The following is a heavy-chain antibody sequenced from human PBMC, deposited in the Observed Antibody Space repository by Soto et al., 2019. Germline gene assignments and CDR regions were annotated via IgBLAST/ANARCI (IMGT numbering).Heavy chain of an antibody. CDR2: ISLYSDGT. CDR1: GYTFSNYG. Sequence: QVQLVQSGGEVKRPWASVKVSCKTSGYTFSNYGITWVRQAPGQPLEWLGGISLYSDGTNYAQKFQGRVTMTTDTSTTTAYMELRSLRSDDTAVYYCARVVPGAEAWFGPWGQGTLVTVSS. CDR3: ARVVPGAEAWFGP. J-gene: IGHJ5*02. V-gene: IGHV1-18*01. D-gene: IGHD2-2*01.